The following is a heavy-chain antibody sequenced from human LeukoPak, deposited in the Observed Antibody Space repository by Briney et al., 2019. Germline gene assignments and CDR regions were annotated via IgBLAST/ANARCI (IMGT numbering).Heavy chain of an antibody. V-gene: IGHV3-23*01. CDR3: ARGYYDILTGYYPYDY. D-gene: IGHD3-9*01. Sequence: PGGSLRLSCAASGFTFSSYGMSWVRQAPGKGLEWVSAISGSGGSTYYADSVKGRFTISRDNSKNTLYLQMNSLRAEDTAVYYCARGYYDILTGYYPYDYWGQGTLVAVSS. CDR2: ISGSGGST. J-gene: IGHJ4*02. CDR1: GFTFSSYG.